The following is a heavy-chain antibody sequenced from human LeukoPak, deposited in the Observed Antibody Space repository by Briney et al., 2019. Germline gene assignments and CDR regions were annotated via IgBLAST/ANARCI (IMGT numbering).Heavy chain of an antibody. Sequence: ASVKVSCKASGYTFTSYGISWVRQAPGQGLEWMGWISAYNGNTNYAQKLQGRVTMTTDTSTSTAYMELSSLRSEDTAVYYCARSGLRGVIVFPFDYWGQGTLVTVSS. J-gene: IGHJ4*02. CDR3: ARSGLRGVIVFPFDY. CDR2: ISAYNGNT. V-gene: IGHV1-18*01. CDR1: GYTFTSYG. D-gene: IGHD3-10*01.